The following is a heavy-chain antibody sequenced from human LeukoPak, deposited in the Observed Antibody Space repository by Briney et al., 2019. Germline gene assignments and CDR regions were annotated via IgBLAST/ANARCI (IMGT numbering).Heavy chain of an antibody. D-gene: IGHD3-16*02. CDR2: IYYIGST. J-gene: IGHJ6*03. Sequence: SETLSLTCTVSGGSISSYYWSWIRQPPGKGLEWIGNIYYIGSTNYNPSLKSRVTISVDTSKNQFSLKLSSVTAADTAVYYCARDRDYVWGSYRHYYYYYYYMDVWGKGTTVTISS. V-gene: IGHV4-59*12. CDR3: ARDRDYVWGSYRHYYYYYYYMDV. CDR1: GGSISSYY.